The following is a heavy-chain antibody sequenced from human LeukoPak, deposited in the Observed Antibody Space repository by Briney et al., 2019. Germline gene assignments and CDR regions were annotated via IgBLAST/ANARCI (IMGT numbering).Heavy chain of an antibody. CDR2: INCSRSIT. D-gene: IGHD2-21*01. CDR1: GFTFSDYS. V-gene: IGHV3-48*02. Sequence: GGTLRLSCAASGFTFSDYSMNWVRQAPGKGLEWVSDINCSRSITFYADSVKGRFTISRDNAKNSLFLQMNGLRDEDTALYYCARERVIAAAGDGFDSWGQGTLITISS. CDR3: ARERVIAAAGDGFDS. J-gene: IGHJ4*02.